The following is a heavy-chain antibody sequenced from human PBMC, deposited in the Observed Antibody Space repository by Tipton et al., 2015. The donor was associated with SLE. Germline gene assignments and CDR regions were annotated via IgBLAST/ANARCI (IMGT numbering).Heavy chain of an antibody. Sequence: TLSLTCTVSGYSISSGYYWGWIRQPPGKGLEWIGSIYHSGSTYYNPSLKSRVTISVDTSKNQFSLKLSSVTAADTAVYYCARVAGTSLIVVVPDGGYYFDYWGQGTLVTVSS. CDR2: IYHSGST. D-gene: IGHD2-2*01. CDR1: GYSISSGYY. J-gene: IGHJ4*02. CDR3: ARVAGTSLIVVVPDGGYYFDY. V-gene: IGHV4-38-2*02.